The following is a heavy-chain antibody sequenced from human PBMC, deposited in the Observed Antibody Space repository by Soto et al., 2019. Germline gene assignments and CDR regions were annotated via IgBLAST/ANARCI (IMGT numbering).Heavy chain of an antibody. Sequence: VQLVQFGGGVVQSGRSLRLSCAASGFTFTRYSMNWVRQAPGKGLEWVSSISSTTNYIYYGDSMKGRFTISRDNAKNSLYLEMNSLRAEDTAVYYCARESEDLTSNFDYWGQGTLVTVSS. V-gene: IGHV3-21*06. CDR2: ISSTTNYI. J-gene: IGHJ4*02. CDR3: ARESEDLTSNFDY. CDR1: GFTFTRYS.